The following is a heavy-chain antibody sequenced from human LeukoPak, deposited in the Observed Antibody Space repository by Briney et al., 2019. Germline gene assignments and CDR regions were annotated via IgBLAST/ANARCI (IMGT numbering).Heavy chain of an antibody. J-gene: IGHJ5*02. CDR2: INHSGST. V-gene: IGHV4-34*01. CDR1: GGSFSGYY. CDR3: AGIAAGFNWFDP. Sequence: SETVSLTCAVYGGSFSGYYWSWIRQPPGKGLEWIGKINHSGSTNYNPSLKSRVTISVDTSKNQFSLKLSSVTAADTAVYYCAGIAAGFNWFDPWGQGTLVTVSS. D-gene: IGHD6-13*01.